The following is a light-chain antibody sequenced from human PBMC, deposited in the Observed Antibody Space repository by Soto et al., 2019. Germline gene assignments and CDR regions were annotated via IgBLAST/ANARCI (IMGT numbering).Light chain of an antibody. CDR1: QSVTNNY. CDR2: AAS. V-gene: IGKV3-20*01. Sequence: EIMLTQSPGTLSLSPGERATLSCRASQSVTNNYLAWYQQNPGQAPRLLIYAASSRATGIPDRFSGSGSGTDFTLTISRLEPEDFAVYYCQQYVNSWTFGQGTKVEIK. J-gene: IGKJ1*01. CDR3: QQYVNSWT.